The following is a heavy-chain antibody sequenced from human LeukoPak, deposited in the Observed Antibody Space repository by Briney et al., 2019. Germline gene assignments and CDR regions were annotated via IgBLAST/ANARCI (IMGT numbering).Heavy chain of an antibody. J-gene: IGHJ6*02. D-gene: IGHD2-21*02. CDR1: GLTFSSYA. Sequence: PGKSLRLSCAASGLTFSSYAMHWVRQVPGKGLEWVALISYDGSSKYYADSVKGRFTISRDNSKNTLYLQLNSLRAEDTAVYYCARDRRGVVTANYYYYGLDVWGQGTTVTVSS. V-gene: IGHV3-30-3*01. CDR2: ISYDGSSK. CDR3: ARDRRGVVTANYYYYGLDV.